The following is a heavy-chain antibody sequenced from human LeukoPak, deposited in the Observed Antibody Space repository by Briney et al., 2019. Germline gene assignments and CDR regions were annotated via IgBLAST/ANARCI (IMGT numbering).Heavy chain of an antibody. J-gene: IGHJ5*02. CDR1: GGSISSSSYY. D-gene: IGHD3-10*01. V-gene: IGHV4-39*01. CDR2: IYYSGST. CDR3: ARHHSFSWFGELAAWFDP. Sequence: SETLSLTCTVSGGSISSSSYYWGWICQPPGKGLEWIGSIYYSGSTYYNPSLKSRVTISVDTSKNQFSLKLSSVTAADTAVYYCARHHSFSWFGELAAWFDPWGQGTLVTASS.